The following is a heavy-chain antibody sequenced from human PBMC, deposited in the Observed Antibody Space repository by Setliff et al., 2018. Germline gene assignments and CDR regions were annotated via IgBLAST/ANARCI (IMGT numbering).Heavy chain of an antibody. V-gene: IGHV1-46*01. J-gene: IGHJ6*02. Sequence: ASVKVSCKASGYTFTSYYIHWVRQAPGQGLEWMGVINPKNGGATYPQNLQGRVTMTRDTSMSTVYMELSSLRFEDTAVYYCARGRAGGRGFTFGAIYYYYGMDVWGQGTTVTAP. D-gene: IGHD3-16*01. CDR2: INPKNGGA. CDR3: ARGRAGGRGFTFGAIYYYYGMDV. CDR1: GYTFTSYY.